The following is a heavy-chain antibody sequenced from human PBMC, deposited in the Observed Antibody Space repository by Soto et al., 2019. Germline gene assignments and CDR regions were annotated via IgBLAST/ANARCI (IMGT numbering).Heavy chain of an antibody. J-gene: IGHJ6*02. CDR1: GGSISSYY. D-gene: IGHD3-3*01. CDR2: IYTSGST. Sequence: PSETLSLTCTVSGGSISSYYWSCIRQPAWKGLEWIGLIYTSGSTNYNPSLKSRVTMSVDTAXNQFSLKLSPVTAADTAVYYCARDGQYYDFLSGYYPTNYYYGMDVWGQGTTVTVSS. V-gene: IGHV4-4*07. CDR3: ARDGQYYDFLSGYYPTNYYYGMDV.